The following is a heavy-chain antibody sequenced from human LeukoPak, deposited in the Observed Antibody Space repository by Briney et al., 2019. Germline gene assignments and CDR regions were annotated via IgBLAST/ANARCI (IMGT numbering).Heavy chain of an antibody. CDR3: ARDGSSWAQLGYYYYYMDV. Sequence: ASVKVSCKASGYTFTSYGISWVRQAPEQGLEWMGWISAYNGNTNYAQKLQGRVTITADESTSTAYMELSSLRSEDTAVYYCARDGSSWAQLGYYYYYMDVWGKGTTVTVSS. J-gene: IGHJ6*03. CDR1: GYTFTSYG. CDR2: ISAYNGNT. D-gene: IGHD6-13*01. V-gene: IGHV1-18*01.